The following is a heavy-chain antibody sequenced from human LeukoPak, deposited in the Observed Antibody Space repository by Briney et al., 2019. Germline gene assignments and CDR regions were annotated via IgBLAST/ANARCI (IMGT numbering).Heavy chain of an antibody. CDR1: GFTFSDHY. CDR3: AREGYYDFWSGYLPGYYYYYMDV. V-gene: IGHV3-72*01. CDR2: TRNKANSYTT. Sequence: GGSLRLSCAASGFTFSDHYMDWVRQAPGKGLEWVGRTRNKANSYTTEYAASVKGRFTISRDDSKNSLYLQMNSLKTEDTAVYYCAREGYYDFWSGYLPGYYYYYMDVWGKGTTVTVS. J-gene: IGHJ6*03. D-gene: IGHD3-3*01.